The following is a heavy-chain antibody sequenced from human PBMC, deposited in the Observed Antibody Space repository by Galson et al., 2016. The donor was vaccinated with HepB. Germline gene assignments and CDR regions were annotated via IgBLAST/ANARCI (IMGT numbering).Heavy chain of an antibody. CDR2: ISTYSGNT. J-gene: IGHJ5*02. CDR3: ARAGGSHDH. D-gene: IGHD3-10*01. CDR1: GYTFTTSG. Sequence: SVKVSCKASGYTFTTSGISWVRQAPGQGLEWMGWISTYSGNTKYAQKFQGGLTLTTDSSTTTAYMELRSLTSDDTAVYYCARAGGSHDHWGQGTLVTVSS. V-gene: IGHV1-18*01.